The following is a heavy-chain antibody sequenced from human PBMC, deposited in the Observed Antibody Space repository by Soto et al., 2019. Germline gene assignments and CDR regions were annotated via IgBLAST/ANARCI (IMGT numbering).Heavy chain of an antibody. V-gene: IGHV3-23*01. CDR2: ISGGGGST. CDR3: AERGDV. Sequence: EVHLLESGGGLVQPGGSLRLSCAASGFTFSSYAMSWVRQAPGKGLELVSTISGGGGSTYYPDSVRGRFTISRDNSKNTLYLRMNSLRAEDTAVYYCAERGDVWGQGTTVTVSS. CDR1: GFTFSSYA. J-gene: IGHJ6*02.